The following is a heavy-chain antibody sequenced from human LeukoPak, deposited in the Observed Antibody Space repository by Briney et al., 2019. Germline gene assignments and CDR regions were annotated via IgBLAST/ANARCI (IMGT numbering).Heavy chain of an antibody. CDR1: GFTFSSYE. Sequence: GGSLRLSCAASGFTFSSYEMNWVRQAPGKGLEWVSYISSSGSTIYYADSVKGRFTISRDNAKNSLYLQMNSLRAEDTAVYYCASVPDYYGSGSYYWGQGTLVTVSS. J-gene: IGHJ4*02. D-gene: IGHD3-10*01. V-gene: IGHV3-48*03. CDR2: ISSSGSTI. CDR3: ASVPDYYGSGSYY.